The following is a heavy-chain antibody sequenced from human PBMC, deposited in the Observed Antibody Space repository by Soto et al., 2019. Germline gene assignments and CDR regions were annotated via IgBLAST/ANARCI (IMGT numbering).Heavy chain of an antibody. D-gene: IGHD3-9*01. CDR3: ARDHVSDILTGSYWRGKWDNWFDP. CDR2: IYYNGST. V-gene: IGHV4-31*03. J-gene: IGHJ5*02. CDR1: GGSISSGGYY. Sequence: TSETLSLTCTVSGGSISSGGYYWSRIRQHPGKGLEWIGYIYYNGSTYYNTSLKSRDTISVDTSKNQFSLKLSSVTSAVTAVYYFARDHVSDILTGSYWRGKWDNWFDPWGQGTLVTVSS.